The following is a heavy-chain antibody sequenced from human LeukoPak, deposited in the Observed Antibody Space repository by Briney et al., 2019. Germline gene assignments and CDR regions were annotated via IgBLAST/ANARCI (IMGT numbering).Heavy chain of an antibody. V-gene: IGHV1-18*01. Sequence: ASVKVSCKASGYTFTSYGISWARQAPGQGLEWMGWISAYNGNTNYAQKLQGRVTMTTDTSTSTAYMELRSLRSDDTAVYYCARVPPLRYYFDHWGQGTLVTVSS. CDR3: ARVPPLRYYFDH. CDR1: GYTFTSYG. D-gene: IGHD3-16*01. CDR2: ISAYNGNT. J-gene: IGHJ4*02.